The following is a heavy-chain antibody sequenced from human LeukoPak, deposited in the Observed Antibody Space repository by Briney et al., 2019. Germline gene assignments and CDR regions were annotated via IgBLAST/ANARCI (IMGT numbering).Heavy chain of an antibody. J-gene: IGHJ3*02. V-gene: IGHV4-4*07. CDR3: ARAEKQVALDAFDI. CDR1: GGSISSYY. Sequence: PSETLSHTCTVSGGSISSYYWSWIRQSAGKGLEWIGRINTSGSTNYNPSLKSRVTMSLDTSKNQLSLKLRSVTAADTAVYYCARAEKQVALDAFDIWGQGTMVTVSS. CDR2: INTSGST.